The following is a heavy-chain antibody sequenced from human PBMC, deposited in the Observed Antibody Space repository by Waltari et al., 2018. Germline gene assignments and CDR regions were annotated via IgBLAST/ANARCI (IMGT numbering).Heavy chain of an antibody. D-gene: IGHD2-15*01. CDR2: IYSGGST. J-gene: IGHJ6*02. CDR1: GFTVSSNY. V-gene: IGHV3-53*01. CDR3: AREDRSYGMDV. Sequence: EVQLVESGGGLIQPGGSLRLSCAASGFTVSSNYMSWVRQAPGKGLEWVSVIYSGGSTYYAASVKGRFTIARDNSKNTLYLQMNSLRAEDTAAYYCAREDRSYGMDVWGQGTTVTVSS.